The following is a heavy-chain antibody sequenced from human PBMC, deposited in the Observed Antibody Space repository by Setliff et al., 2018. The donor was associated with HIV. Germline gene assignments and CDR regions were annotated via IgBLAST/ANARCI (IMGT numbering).Heavy chain of an antibody. CDR2: IFYTGST. J-gene: IGHJ5*02. CDR3: ARRGRDGVFIMFATGFDP. D-gene: IGHD2-8*01. Sequence: PSETLSLTCSVSGGSISSSTYYWGWIRQPPGKGLEWIGDIFYTGSTYYNPSLKSRVAISVDTSENQFFLKLNSVTAADTAVYYCARRGRDGVFIMFATGFDPWGQGALVTVSS. CDR1: GGSISSSTYY. V-gene: IGHV4-39*01.